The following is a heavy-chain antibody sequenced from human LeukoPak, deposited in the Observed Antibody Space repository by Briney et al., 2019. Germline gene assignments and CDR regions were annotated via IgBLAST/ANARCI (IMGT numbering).Heavy chain of an antibody. CDR2: ISAYNGNT. CDR1: GYTFTSYG. J-gene: IGHJ1*01. CDR3: ARSTLPAYYDFWSGYSHPAEYFQR. Sequence: ASVKVSCKASGYTFTSYGIGWVRQAPGQGLEWMGWISAYNGNTNYAQKLQGRVTMTTDTSTSTAYMELRSLRSDDTAVYYCARSTLPAYYDFWSGYSHPAEYFQRWGQGTLVTVSS. V-gene: IGHV1-18*01. D-gene: IGHD3-3*01.